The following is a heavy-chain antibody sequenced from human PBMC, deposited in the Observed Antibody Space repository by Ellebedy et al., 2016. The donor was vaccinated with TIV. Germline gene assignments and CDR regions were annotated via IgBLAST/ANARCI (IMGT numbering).Heavy chain of an antibody. J-gene: IGHJ4*02. CDR3: ATHYDILPGQYRGFDY. D-gene: IGHD3-9*01. CDR2: ISASGTNI. CDR1: GFTFGSCA. V-gene: IGHV3-23*01. Sequence: GESLKISCAASGFTFGSCALSWVRQAPGRGPEWVAAISASGTNIYYADSVKGRFTISSDNSKNTMYLEMNSLRAEDTALYYCATHYDILPGQYRGFDYWGQGTLVTVSS.